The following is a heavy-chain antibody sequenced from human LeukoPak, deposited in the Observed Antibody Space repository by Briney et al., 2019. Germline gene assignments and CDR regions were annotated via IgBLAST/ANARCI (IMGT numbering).Heavy chain of an antibody. CDR1: GYTFTGYY. CDR3: ARVGVRGPLYYDMDV. D-gene: IGHD3-10*01. J-gene: IGHJ6*03. V-gene: IGHV1-2*02. Sequence: RASVKVSCKASGYTFTGYYIHWVRQAPGQGLEWMGWINPNSGGINYAQKFQGRVTMTRDTSISTAYMELSRLRSDDAAVYYCARVGVRGPLYYDMDVWGKGTTVTISS. CDR2: INPNSGGI.